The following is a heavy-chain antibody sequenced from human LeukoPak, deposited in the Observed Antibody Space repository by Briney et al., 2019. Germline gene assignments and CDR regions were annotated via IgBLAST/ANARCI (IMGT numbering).Heavy chain of an antibody. J-gene: IGHJ6*03. CDR2: ISAYNGNT. CDR1: GGTFSSYA. CDR3: ARTPNSGSYYAYYYYMDV. V-gene: IGHV1-18*01. D-gene: IGHD1-26*01. Sequence: ASVKVSCKASGGTFSSYAISWVRQAPGQGLEWMGWISAYNGNTNYAQKLQGRVTMTTDTSTSTAYMELRSLRSDDTAVYYCARTPNSGSYYAYYYYMDVWGKGTTVTISS.